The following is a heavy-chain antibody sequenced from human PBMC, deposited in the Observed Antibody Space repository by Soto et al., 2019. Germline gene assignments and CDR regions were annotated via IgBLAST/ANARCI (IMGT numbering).Heavy chain of an antibody. Sequence: QVQLVESGGGVVQPGRSLRLSCAASGFTFSRYGMHWVRQAPGKGLEWVAVISKDGSYEYYGDPVKGRFTISRDNSKNPLFLQMNSLRVEDTAGYYCAKVDYDFWTGRGGDFDCWGQGTLVTVSS. CDR1: GFTFSRYG. J-gene: IGHJ4*02. CDR3: AKVDYDFWTGRGGDFDC. V-gene: IGHV3-30*18. D-gene: IGHD3-3*01. CDR2: ISKDGSYE.